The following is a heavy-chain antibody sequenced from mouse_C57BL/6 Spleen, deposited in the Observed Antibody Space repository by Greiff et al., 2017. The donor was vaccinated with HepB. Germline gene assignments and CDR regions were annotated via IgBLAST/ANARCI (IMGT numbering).Heavy chain of an antibody. Sequence: EVQLQQSGAEFVRPGASVKLSCTASGFTIKDDYMHWVKQRPEQGLEWIGWIDPENGDTEYASKFQGKATITADTSSNTAFLQLSSLTSEDTAVYYCTTQRAQAYSFAYWGQGTMVTVSA. CDR2: IDPENGDT. D-gene: IGHD3-2*02. CDR1: GFTIKDDY. CDR3: TTQRAQAYSFAY. J-gene: IGHJ3*01. V-gene: IGHV14-4*01.